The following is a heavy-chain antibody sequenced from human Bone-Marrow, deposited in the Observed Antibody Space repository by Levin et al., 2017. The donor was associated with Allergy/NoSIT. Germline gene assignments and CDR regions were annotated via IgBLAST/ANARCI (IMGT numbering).Heavy chain of an antibody. D-gene: IGHD3-10*01. J-gene: IGHJ4*02. CDR1: GFTFSSYW. CDR2: IKQDGSEK. CDR3: ARVHERSVVRGVIFDY. Sequence: PGGSLRLSCAASGFTFSSYWMSWVRQAPGKGLEWVANIKQDGSEKYYVDSVKGRFTISRDNAKNSLYLQMNSLRAEDTAVYYCARVHERSVVRGVIFDYWGQGTLVTVSS. V-gene: IGHV3-7*01.